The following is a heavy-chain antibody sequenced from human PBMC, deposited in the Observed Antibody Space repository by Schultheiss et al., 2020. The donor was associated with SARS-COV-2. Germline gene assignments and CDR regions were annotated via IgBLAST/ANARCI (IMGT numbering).Heavy chain of an antibody. CDR1: GYTFTGYY. CDR2: INPNSGNT. V-gene: IGHV1-8*02. D-gene: IGHD2-15*01. CDR3: AREVVVVAAGMDV. Sequence: ASVKVSCKASGYTFTGYYMHWVRQAPGQGLEWMGWINPNSGNTGYAQKFQGRVTMTRNTSISTAYMELSSLRAEDTAVYYCAREVVVVAAGMDVWGQGTTVTVSS. J-gene: IGHJ6*02.